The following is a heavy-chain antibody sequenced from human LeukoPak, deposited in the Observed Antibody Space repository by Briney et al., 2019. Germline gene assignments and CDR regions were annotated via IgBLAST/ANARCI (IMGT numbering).Heavy chain of an antibody. J-gene: IGHJ6*02. CDR2: ISYDGSNK. D-gene: IGHD3-22*01. V-gene: IGHV3-30*04. Sequence: PGGSLRLSCAASGFTFSSYAMHWVRQAPGKGLEWVAVISYDGSNKYYADSVKGRLTISRDNSKNTLYLQMNSLRAEDTAVYYCARAIPPEEITMIVVVITYGMDVWGQGTTVTVSS. CDR1: GFTFSSYA. CDR3: ARAIPPEEITMIVVVITYGMDV.